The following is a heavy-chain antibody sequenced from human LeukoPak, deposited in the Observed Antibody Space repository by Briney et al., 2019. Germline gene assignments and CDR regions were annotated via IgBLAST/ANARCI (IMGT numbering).Heavy chain of an antibody. D-gene: IGHD3-10*01. Sequence: PSETLSLTCTVSGGSISNYYLNWIRQPPGKGLEWLGCIYYIGTTNYNPSLKSRVTISVATSENQFSLKLSSVTAADTAVYYCARGSLVRGGIDYWGQGTLVTVSS. CDR3: ARGSLVRGGIDY. J-gene: IGHJ4*02. CDR1: GGSISNYY. CDR2: IYYIGTT. V-gene: IGHV4-59*01.